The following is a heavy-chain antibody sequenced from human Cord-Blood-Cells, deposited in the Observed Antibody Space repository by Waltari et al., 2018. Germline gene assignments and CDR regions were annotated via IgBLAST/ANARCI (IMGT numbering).Heavy chain of an antibody. J-gene: IGHJ4*02. CDR1: GGSISSSSCY. CDR3: ARQGLNWHLDY. D-gene: IGHD1-1*01. Sequence: QLPLQASPPALVKPSEPLSTTCTVSGGSISSSSCYWGWIRQPPGKGLEWIGSIYYSGSTYYNPSLKSRVTISVDTSKNQFSLKLSSVTAADTAVYYCARQGLNWHLDYWGQGTLVTVSS. CDR2: IYYSGST. V-gene: IGHV4-39*01.